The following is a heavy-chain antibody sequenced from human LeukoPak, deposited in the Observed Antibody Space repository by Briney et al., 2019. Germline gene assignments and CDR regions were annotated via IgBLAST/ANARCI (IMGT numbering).Heavy chain of an antibody. CDR3: ARVYSSSWGGYYYYMDV. D-gene: IGHD6-13*01. CDR1: GITLSDFW. CDR2: IYTSGST. V-gene: IGHV4-4*07. J-gene: IGHJ6*03. Sequence: GSLRLSCAASGITLSDFWFSWIRQPAGKGLEWIGRIYTSGSTDYNPSLKSRVTISVDTSKNQFSLKLSSVTAADTAVYYCARVYSSSWGGYYYYMDVWGKGTTVTVSS.